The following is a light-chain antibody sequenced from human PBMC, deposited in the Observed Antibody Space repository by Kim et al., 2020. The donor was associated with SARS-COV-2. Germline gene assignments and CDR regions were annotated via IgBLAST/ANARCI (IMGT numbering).Light chain of an antibody. CDR2: DVS. CDR1: SSDVGGYNY. Sequence: GQSITISCTATSSDVGGYNYVSWYQQHPGKAPKLMIYDVSNRPSGVSNRFSGSKSGNTASLTISGLQAEDEADYYCSSYTSSSTRVFGGGTQLTVL. V-gene: IGLV2-14*03. J-gene: IGLJ3*02. CDR3: SSYTSSSTRV.